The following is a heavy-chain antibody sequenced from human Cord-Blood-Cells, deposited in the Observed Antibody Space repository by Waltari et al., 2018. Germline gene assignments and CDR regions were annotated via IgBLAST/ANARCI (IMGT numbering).Heavy chain of an antibody. D-gene: IGHD1-26*01. CDR2: INPNIGGT. V-gene: IGHV1-2*04. CDR3: ARFRIDIVGALDY. CDR1: GYTFTGYY. J-gene: IGHJ4*02. Sequence: QVQLVQSGAEVKKPGASVKVSCKASGYTFTGYYMHWVRQAPGQGLEWRGWINPNIGGTKYAKKFQVWVTMTRDTSISTAYMELSRLRSDDTAVYYCARFRIDIVGALDYWGQGTLVTVSS.